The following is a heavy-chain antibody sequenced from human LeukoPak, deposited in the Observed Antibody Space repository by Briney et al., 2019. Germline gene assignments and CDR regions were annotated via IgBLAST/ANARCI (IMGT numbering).Heavy chain of an antibody. CDR1: GYTFTSYG. V-gene: IGHV1-18*01. CDR3: ARDLMGRLGMDV. CDR2: ISAYNGNT. J-gene: IGHJ6*04. Sequence: EASVKVSCKASGYTFTSYGISWVRQAPGQGLEWMGGISAYNGNTNYAQKLQGRVTMTTDTSTSTAYMELRSLSSDDTAVYYCARDLMGRLGMDVWGKGTTVTVSS. D-gene: IGHD5-24*01.